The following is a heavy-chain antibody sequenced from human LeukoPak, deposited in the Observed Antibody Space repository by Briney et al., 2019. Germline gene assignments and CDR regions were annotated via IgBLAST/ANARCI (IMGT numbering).Heavy chain of an antibody. CDR3: ARDSGYSGYSDY. CDR2: ISSSSSYT. D-gene: IGHD5-12*01. CDR1: GFTFSDYY. J-gene: IGHJ4*02. V-gene: IGHV3-11*05. Sequence: GGSLRLSCAASGFTFSDYYMSWIRQAPGKGLEWVSYISSSSSYTDYADSVKGRFTISRDNAKYSLNLQMNSLRAEDTAVYYCARDSGYSGYSDYWGQGTLVTVSS.